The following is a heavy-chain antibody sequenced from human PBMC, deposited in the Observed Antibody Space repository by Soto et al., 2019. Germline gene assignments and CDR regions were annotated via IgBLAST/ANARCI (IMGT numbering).Heavy chain of an antibody. CDR1: GGTFSSYA. Sequence: RASVKVSCKASGGTFSSYAISWVRQAPGQGLEWMGGIIPIFGTANYAQKFQGRVTITADESTSTAYMELSSLRSEDTAVYYCARADSSGYYYYGMDVWGQGTTVTVSS. V-gene: IGHV1-69*13. CDR3: ARADSSGYYYYGMDV. J-gene: IGHJ6*02. D-gene: IGHD3-22*01. CDR2: IIPIFGTA.